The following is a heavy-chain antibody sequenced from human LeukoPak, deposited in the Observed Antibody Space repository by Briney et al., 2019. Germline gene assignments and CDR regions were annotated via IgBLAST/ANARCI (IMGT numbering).Heavy chain of an antibody. D-gene: IGHD3-22*01. V-gene: IGHV4-61*02. CDR3: ERYVELYDISPHSFDL. Sequence: SETLSLTCTNSGSSINGNTYFWNWIRQPAGKRLEWIGLIYASGRTDYNPSLRSRLSMSIKTSSNQISLTLSSLTAADTAVYYCERYVELYDISPHSFDLWGQGTVVTVSS. J-gene: IGHJ3*01. CDR1: GSSINGNTYF. CDR2: IYASGRT.